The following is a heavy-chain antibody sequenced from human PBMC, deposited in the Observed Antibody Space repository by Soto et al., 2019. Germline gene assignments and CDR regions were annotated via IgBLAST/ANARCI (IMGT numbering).Heavy chain of an antibody. D-gene: IGHD3-10*01. CDR2: IYYSGST. Sequence: SETLSLTCTVSGGSISSGGYYWSWIRQHPGKGLEWIGYIYYSGSTYYNPSLKSRVTISVDTSKNRFSLKLSSVTAADTAVYYCAAYYGSGSYLNSDYWGQGTLVTVSS. J-gene: IGHJ4*02. CDR1: GGSISSGGYY. V-gene: IGHV4-31*03. CDR3: AAYYGSGSYLNSDY.